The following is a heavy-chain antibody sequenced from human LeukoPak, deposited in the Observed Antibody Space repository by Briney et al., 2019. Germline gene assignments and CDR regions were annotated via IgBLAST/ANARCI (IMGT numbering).Heavy chain of an antibody. Sequence: ASVKVSCKASGGTFTSYGISWVRQAPGQGLEWMGWISAYNGNTNYAQKLQGRVTMTTDTSTSTAYMELRSLRSDDTAVYYCARDPPRIVVVVAATNYYGMDVWGQGTTVTVSS. CDR1: GGTFTSYG. CDR2: ISAYNGNT. V-gene: IGHV1-18*01. D-gene: IGHD2-15*01. CDR3: ARDPPRIVVVVAATNYYGMDV. J-gene: IGHJ6*02.